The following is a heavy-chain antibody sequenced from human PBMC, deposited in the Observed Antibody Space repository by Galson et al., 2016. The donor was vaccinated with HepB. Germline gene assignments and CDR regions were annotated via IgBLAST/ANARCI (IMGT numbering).Heavy chain of an antibody. CDR1: GXXFSXXX. Sequence: SLRLXCAASGXXFSXXXMHXXXQAXXKGLXXVAVIWFDGSELYYADSVKGRFTISRDNSKNTLFLQMNNLRGEDTAVYYCARDEAGDDNSGYTSDHWGXGTLVTXSS. CDR3: ARDEAGDDNSGYTSDH. CDR2: IWFDGSEL. J-gene: IGHJ4*01. V-gene: IGHV3-33*01. D-gene: IGHD3-22*01.